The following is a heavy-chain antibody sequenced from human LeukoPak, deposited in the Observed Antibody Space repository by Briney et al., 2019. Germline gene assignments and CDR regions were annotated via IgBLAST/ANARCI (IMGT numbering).Heavy chain of an antibody. CDR1: GLGFAGSD. J-gene: IGHJ4*02. CDR2: VRSRDKNYAT. V-gene: IGHV3-73*01. CDR3: IRHSEYTAPDY. D-gene: IGHD5-18*01. Sequence: GGSLSLTCAASGLGFAGSDVHWVRQTSGRGLEWIGCVRSRDKNYATIYGASARGRFTISRDDSRNTVSLQMNSLNTEDTAVYYCIRHSEYTAPDYWGQGTLVTVSS.